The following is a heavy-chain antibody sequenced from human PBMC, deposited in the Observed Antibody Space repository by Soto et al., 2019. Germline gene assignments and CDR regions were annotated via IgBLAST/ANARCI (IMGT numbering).Heavy chain of an antibody. V-gene: IGHV3-21*01. CDR1: GFTFSSYS. J-gene: IGHJ4*02. Sequence: PGGSLRLSCAASGFTFSSYSMNWVRQAPGKGLEWVSFISSSSSYIYYADSVKGRFTISRDNAKNSLYLQMNSLRAEDTAVYYCARDQIGGYYTETFDYWGQGTLVTVSS. D-gene: IGHD3-22*01. CDR2: ISSSSSYI. CDR3: ARDQIGGYYTETFDY.